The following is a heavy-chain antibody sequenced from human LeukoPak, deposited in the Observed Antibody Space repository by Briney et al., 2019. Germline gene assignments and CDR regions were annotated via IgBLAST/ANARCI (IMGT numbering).Heavy chain of an antibody. CDR1: GFTFSDYY. CDR3: ARTLPCIAVAGDDAFDI. V-gene: IGHV3-11*04. D-gene: IGHD6-19*01. J-gene: IGHJ3*02. CDR2: ISSSGSTI. Sequence: PGGSLRLSCAASGFTFSDYYMSWIRQAPGKGLEWVSYISSSGSTIYYADSVKGRFTISRDNAKNSLYLQMNSLRAEDTAVYYCARTLPCIAVAGDDAFDIWGQGTMVTVSS.